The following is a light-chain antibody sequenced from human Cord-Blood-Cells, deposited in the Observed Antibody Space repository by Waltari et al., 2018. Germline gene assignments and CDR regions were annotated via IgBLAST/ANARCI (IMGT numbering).Light chain of an antibody. Sequence: NFMLTQPHSVSESPGKTVTISCTRSSGSIASNYVQWYQQRPGSSPTTAIYEDNQRPSGVPDRFSGSIDSSSNSASLTISGLKTEDEADYYCQAYDSSDVVFGGGTKLTV. CDR3: QAYDSSDVV. CDR1: SGSIASNY. V-gene: IGLV6-57*01. CDR2: EDN. J-gene: IGLJ2*01.